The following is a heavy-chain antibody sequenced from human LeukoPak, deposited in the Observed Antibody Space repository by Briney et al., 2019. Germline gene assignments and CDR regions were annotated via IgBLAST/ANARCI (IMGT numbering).Heavy chain of an antibody. CDR2: IIPIFGTA. Sequence: SVKVSCKASGGTFSSYAISWVRQAPGQGLEWMGGIIPIFGTANYAQKFQGRVTITADKSTSTAYMELSSLRSEDTAVYYRASKYYDILTGYPYWGQGTLVTVSS. CDR1: GGTFSSYA. V-gene: IGHV1-69*06. D-gene: IGHD3-9*01. CDR3: ASKYYDILTGYPY. J-gene: IGHJ4*02.